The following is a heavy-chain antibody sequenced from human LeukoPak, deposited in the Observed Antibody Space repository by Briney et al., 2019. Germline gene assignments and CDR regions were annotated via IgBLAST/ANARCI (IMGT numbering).Heavy chain of an antibody. J-gene: IGHJ4*02. CDR1: GYSFTSYW. V-gene: IGHV5-51*01. D-gene: IGHD5-18*01. Sequence: GESLKISCKDSGYSFTSYWIGWVRQMPGKGLEWMGIIYPGDSDTRCSPSFQGQVTISADKSINTAYLQWSSLKASDTAIYYCARRGEAMDPFDYWGQGTLVTVSS. CDR3: ARRGEAMDPFDY. CDR2: IYPGDSDT.